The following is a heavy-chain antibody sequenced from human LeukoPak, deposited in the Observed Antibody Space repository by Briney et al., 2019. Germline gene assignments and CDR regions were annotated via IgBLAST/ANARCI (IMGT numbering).Heavy chain of an antibody. J-gene: IGHJ5*02. CDR1: GSTFSSYA. CDR2: ISSNGGST. Sequence: GGSLRLSCSASGSTFSSYAMHWVRQAPGKGLEYVSAISSNGGSTYYADSVKGRFTISRDNSKNTLYLQMSSLRAEDTAVYYCVKGDCSSTSCYNWFDPWGQGTLVTVSS. V-gene: IGHV3-64D*06. D-gene: IGHD2-2*01. CDR3: VKGDCSSTSCYNWFDP.